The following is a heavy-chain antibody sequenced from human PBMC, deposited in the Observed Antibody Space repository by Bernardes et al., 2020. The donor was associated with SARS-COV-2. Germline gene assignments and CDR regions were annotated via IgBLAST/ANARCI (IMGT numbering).Heavy chain of an antibody. D-gene: IGHD3-22*01. Sequence: ASVKVSCKASGYTFTCYYIHWVRLAPGQGLEWMGWINPNSGGTNYAQKFQGRVTMTRDTSISTAYLELSSLRSDDTAVYYCALPPTNYDSYAMDVWGQGTTVTVSS. CDR2: INPNSGGT. J-gene: IGHJ6*02. CDR1: GYTFTCYY. V-gene: IGHV1-2*02. CDR3: ALPPTNYDSYAMDV.